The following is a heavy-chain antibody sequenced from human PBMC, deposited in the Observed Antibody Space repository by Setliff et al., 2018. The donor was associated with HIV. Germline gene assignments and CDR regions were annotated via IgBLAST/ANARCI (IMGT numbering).Heavy chain of an antibody. D-gene: IGHD3-22*01. Sequence: GGSLRLSCAASGFTFNAYAMSWVRQAPGKGLEWVSVISGSGGTTYYSDSVKGRFTISRDISKNTVHLQMNSLKVDDTAVYYCARDQRPLPSSVWAMDVWGKGTTVTVSS. V-gene: IGHV3-23*01. CDR3: ARDQRPLPSSVWAMDV. J-gene: IGHJ6*03. CDR1: GFTFNAYA. CDR2: ISGSGGTT.